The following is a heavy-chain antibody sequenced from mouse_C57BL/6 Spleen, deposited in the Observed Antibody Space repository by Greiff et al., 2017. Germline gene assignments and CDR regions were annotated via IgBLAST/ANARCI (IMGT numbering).Heavy chain of an antibody. CDR2: IDPENGDT. D-gene: IGHD2-5*01. CDR1: GFNIKDDY. V-gene: IGHV14-4*01. CDR3: TPKGSNYRFAY. J-gene: IGHJ3*01. Sequence: EVQVVESGAELVRPGASVKLSCTASGFNIKDDYMHWVKQRPEQGLEWIGWIDPENGDTEYASKFQGKATITADTSSNTAYLQLSSLTSEDTAVYYCTPKGSNYRFAYWGQGTLVTVSA.